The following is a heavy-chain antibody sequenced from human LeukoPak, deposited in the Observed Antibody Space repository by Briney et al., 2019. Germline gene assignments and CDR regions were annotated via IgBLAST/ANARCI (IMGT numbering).Heavy chain of an antibody. CDR2: INPSGGGT. J-gene: IGHJ3*02. CDR3: ARGELFYDSSGYYTGDI. CDR1: GYTFTTYY. V-gene: IGHV1-46*01. D-gene: IGHD3-22*01. Sequence: GASVKVSCKASGYTFTTYYMHWVRQAPGQGLAWMGVINPSGGGTTYSQNFQGRVTMTRDTSTSTVYMELSSLRSEDTAVYYCARGELFYDSSGYYTGDIWGQGTMVTVSS.